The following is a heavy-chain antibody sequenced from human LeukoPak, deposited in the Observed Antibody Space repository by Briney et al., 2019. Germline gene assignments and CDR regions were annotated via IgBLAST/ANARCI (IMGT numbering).Heavy chain of an antibody. J-gene: IGHJ4*02. CDR2: ISYDGSNK. Sequence: PGGSLRLSCAASGFTFSSYAMHWVRQAPGKGLEWVAVISYDGSNKYYADSVKGRFTISRDNSKNTLYLQMNSLRAEDTAVYYCARDRDYGSGSYYFDYWGQGTLVTVSS. CDR3: ARDRDYGSGSYYFDY. V-gene: IGHV3-30*04. D-gene: IGHD3-10*01. CDR1: GFTFSSYA.